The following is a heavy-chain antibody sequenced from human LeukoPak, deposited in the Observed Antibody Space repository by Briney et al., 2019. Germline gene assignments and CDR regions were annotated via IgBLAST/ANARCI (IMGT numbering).Heavy chain of an antibody. J-gene: IGHJ4*02. V-gene: IGHV3-33*01. Sequence: PGRSLRLSCAASGFTFSTYGMHWVRQAPGKGLEWVAVIWVDGSNKYYADSVKGRFTVSRDNSKNTLYLQMNSLRVEDTAVYYCARGSYYYDSTGPFSFWGQGTLVTVSS. CDR1: GFTFSTYG. D-gene: IGHD3-22*01. CDR3: ARGSYYYDSTGPFSF. CDR2: IWVDGSNK.